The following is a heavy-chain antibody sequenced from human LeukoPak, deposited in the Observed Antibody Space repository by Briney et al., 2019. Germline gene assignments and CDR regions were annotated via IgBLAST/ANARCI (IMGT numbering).Heavy chain of an antibody. CDR1: GFTFSSYI. Sequence: GGSLRLSCAASGFTFSSYIMNWVRQAPGKGLEWVSSISSSSSSIYYADSVKGRFTISRDNAKNSLYLQMNSLRAEDTAVYYYARASGDIVETATMGSYWGQGPLVTVSS. V-gene: IGHV3-21*01. CDR2: ISSSSSSI. J-gene: IGHJ4*02. CDR3: ARASGDIVETATMGSY. D-gene: IGHD5-18*01.